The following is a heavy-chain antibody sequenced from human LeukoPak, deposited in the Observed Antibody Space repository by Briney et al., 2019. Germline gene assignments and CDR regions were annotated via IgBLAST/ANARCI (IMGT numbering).Heavy chain of an antibody. CDR3: ASSPHDSSGYYVPNWYFDL. CDR2: IIPIFGTA. V-gene: IGHV1-69*06. CDR1: GGTFSSYA. J-gene: IGHJ2*01. D-gene: IGHD3-22*01. Sequence: SVNVSCKASGGTFSSYAISWVRQAPGQGLEWMGGIIPIFGTANYAQKFQGRVTITADKSTSTAYMELSSLRSEDTDVYYCASSPHDSSGYYVPNWYFDLWGRGTLVTVSS.